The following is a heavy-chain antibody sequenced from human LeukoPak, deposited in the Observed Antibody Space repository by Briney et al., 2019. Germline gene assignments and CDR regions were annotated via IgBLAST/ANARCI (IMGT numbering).Heavy chain of an antibody. CDR2: ISGSGGST. Sequence: GGSLRLSCAASGFTFSSYAMSWVRQAPGKGLEWVSAISGSGGSTYYADSVKGRLTISRDNSKNTLYLQMNSLRAEDTAVYYCAKDGITMIVVVNGYGAFDIWGQGTMVTVSS. J-gene: IGHJ3*02. CDR1: GFTFSSYA. D-gene: IGHD3-22*01. V-gene: IGHV3-23*01. CDR3: AKDGITMIVVVNGYGAFDI.